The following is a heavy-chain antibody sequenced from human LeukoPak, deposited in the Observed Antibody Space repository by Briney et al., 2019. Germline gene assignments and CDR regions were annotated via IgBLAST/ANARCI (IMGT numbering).Heavy chain of an antibody. CDR3: AKDSVYYSSTSCYFDY. Sequence: GGSLRLSCAASGFTFSSYAMSWVRQAPGKGLEGVSAISGSGGSTYYADSVKGRFTISRDNSKNTLYLRMNSLRAENTAVYYCAKDSVYYSSTSCYFDYWGQGTLVTVSS. J-gene: IGHJ4*02. CDR1: GFTFSSYA. CDR2: ISGSGGST. D-gene: IGHD2-2*01. V-gene: IGHV3-23*01.